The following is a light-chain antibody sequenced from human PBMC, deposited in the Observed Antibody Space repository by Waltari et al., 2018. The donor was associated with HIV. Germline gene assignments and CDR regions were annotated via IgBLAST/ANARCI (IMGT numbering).Light chain of an antibody. CDR2: GGS. J-gene: IGKJ1*01. CDR3: QQFDMLPET. CDR1: QAIDSSH. V-gene: IGKV3-20*01. Sequence: EIVLTQSPRTLSLSPGDGGTIFCRASQAIDSSHLAWYQHKVSQSPRLLIYGGSVRATDVPDRFSGSVSGTEFTLTIARVEPEDFAVYYCQQFDMLPETYGQGTKVE.